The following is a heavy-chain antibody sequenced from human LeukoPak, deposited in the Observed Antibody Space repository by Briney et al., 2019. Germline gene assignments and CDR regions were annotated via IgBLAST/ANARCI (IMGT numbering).Heavy chain of an antibody. V-gene: IGHV3-23*01. D-gene: IGHD2-15*01. CDR2: TSGSGGST. CDR3: AKVGWGCSGGSCYYFDY. Sequence: GGSLRLSCAASGFTFSSYAMSWVRQAPGRGLEWVSATSGSGGSTYYADSVKGRFTISRDNSKNTLYLQMNSLRAEDTAVYYCAKVGWGCSGGSCYYFDYWGQGTLVTVSS. J-gene: IGHJ4*02. CDR1: GFTFSSYA.